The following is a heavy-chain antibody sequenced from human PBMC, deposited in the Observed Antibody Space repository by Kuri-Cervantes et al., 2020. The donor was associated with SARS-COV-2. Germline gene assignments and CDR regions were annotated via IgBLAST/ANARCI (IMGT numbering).Heavy chain of an antibody. CDR1: GFIFGNTA. CDR3: AKDGVGSGYPDLKYMDV. J-gene: IGHJ6*03. V-gene: IGHV3-23*01. CDR2: ISGSGDTT. Sequence: GGSLRLSCAASGFIFGNTAMSWVRQAPGKGLEWVAGISGSGDTTYYADAVKGRFTISRDNSKDTISLQMNSLRGEDTAVYYCAKDGVGSGYPDLKYMDVWGRGTTVTVSS. D-gene: IGHD3-3*01.